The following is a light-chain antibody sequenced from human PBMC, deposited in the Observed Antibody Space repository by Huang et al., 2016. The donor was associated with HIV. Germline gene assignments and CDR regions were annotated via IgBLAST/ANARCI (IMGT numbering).Light chain of an antibody. Sequence: EIVMTQSPATLSVSPGERATLSCRASQSVSSNLAWYQQKPGQAPRLLIYGASTRATGIPARCSGGGSGTEFTLTNSSLQSEDFAVYYCQQYNNWPPYTFGQGTKLEIK. CDR3: QQYNNWPPYT. CDR1: QSVSSN. J-gene: IGKJ2*01. V-gene: IGKV3-15*01. CDR2: GAS.